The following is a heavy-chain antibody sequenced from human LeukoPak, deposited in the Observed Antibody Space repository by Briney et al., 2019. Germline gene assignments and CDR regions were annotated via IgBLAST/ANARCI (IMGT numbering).Heavy chain of an antibody. V-gene: IGHV1-69*05. Sequence: ASVKVSCKASGGTFSSYAISWVRQAPGQGLEWMGGIIPIFGTANYGQKFQGRVTITTDESTSTAYMELSSLRSEDTAVYYCARCRSTGSWLQGEFDYWGQGTLVTVSS. J-gene: IGHJ4*02. CDR3: ARCRSTGSWLQGEFDY. CDR2: IIPIFGTA. D-gene: IGHD5-24*01. CDR1: GGTFSSYA.